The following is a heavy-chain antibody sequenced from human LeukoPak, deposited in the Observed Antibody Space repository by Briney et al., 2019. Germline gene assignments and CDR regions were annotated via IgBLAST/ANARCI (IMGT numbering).Heavy chain of an antibody. D-gene: IGHD6-13*01. V-gene: IGHV4-59*01. Sequence: PSETLSLTCTVSGGSISTYYWNWIRQPPGKGLEWIGYIHYSGSTKYNPSLQSRVTISVDTSKNQFSLKLSSVTAADTAVYYCARDLRGPGKPAAETGVDWFDPWGQGTLVTVSS. CDR2: IHYSGST. CDR3: ARDLRGPGKPAAETGVDWFDP. CDR1: GGSISTYY. J-gene: IGHJ5*02.